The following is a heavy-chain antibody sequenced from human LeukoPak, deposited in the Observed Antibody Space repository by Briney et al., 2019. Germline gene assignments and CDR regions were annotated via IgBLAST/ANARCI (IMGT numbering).Heavy chain of an antibody. D-gene: IGHD3-22*01. CDR2: ISHDGTP. V-gene: IGHV4-38-2*01. Sequence: PSETLSLTCSVSGSSVSAGHYWGWIRQSPGKGLEWLGSISHDGTPSYNPSLKSRVTISLATSKNQFSLRVTSVTAADTAVYYCARQKKGANYYDSSGYRSYFDYWGQGTLVTVSS. J-gene: IGHJ4*02. CDR3: ARQKKGANYYDSSGYRSYFDY. CDR1: GSSVSAGHY.